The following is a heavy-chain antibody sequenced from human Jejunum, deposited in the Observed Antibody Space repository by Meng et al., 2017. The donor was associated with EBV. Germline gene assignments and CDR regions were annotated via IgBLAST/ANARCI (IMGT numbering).Heavy chain of an antibody. CDR3: TRDFDSGTGY. CDR1: QFTFSAHW. D-gene: IGHD5-12*01. J-gene: IGHJ4*02. CDR2: INPDGTIT. V-gene: IGHV3-74*01. Sequence: EVQLXXXXXGLVXPXXXLRLSCAASQFTFSAHWMHWVRQAPGKGLVWVSRINPDGTITASADSVKGRFTTSRDNAKNTLYLQMNSLRAEDTAVYYCTRDFDSGTGYWGQGILVTVSS.